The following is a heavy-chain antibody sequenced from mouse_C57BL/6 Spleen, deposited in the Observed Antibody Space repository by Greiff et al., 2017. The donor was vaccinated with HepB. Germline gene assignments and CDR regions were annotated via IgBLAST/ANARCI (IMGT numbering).Heavy chain of an antibody. J-gene: IGHJ3*01. D-gene: IGHD3-2*02. CDR1: GFTFSSYA. CDR2: ISDGGSYT. Sequence: EVQRVESGGGLVKPGGSLKLSCAASGFTFSSYAMSWVRQTPEKRLEWVATISDGGSYTYYPDNVKGRFTISRDNAKNNLYLQMSHLKSEDTAMYYCARDQGRRTAQATPFPYWGQGTLVTVSA. V-gene: IGHV5-4*01. CDR3: ARDQGRRTAQATPFPY.